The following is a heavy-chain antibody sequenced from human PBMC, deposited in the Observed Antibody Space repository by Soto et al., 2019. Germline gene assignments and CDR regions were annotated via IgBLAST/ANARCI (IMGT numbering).Heavy chain of an antibody. D-gene: IGHD3-22*01. V-gene: IGHV1-69*02. CDR3: ARGDSSGYGAFDI. J-gene: IGHJ3*02. CDR2: IIPILGIA. Sequence: QVQLVQSGAEVKKPGSSVKVSCKASGGTFSSYTISWVRQAPGQGLEWMGRIIPILGIANYAQKFRGRVTITADKSTSTAYMELSSLRSEDTAVYYCARGDSSGYGAFDIWGQGTMVTVSS. CDR1: GGTFSSYT.